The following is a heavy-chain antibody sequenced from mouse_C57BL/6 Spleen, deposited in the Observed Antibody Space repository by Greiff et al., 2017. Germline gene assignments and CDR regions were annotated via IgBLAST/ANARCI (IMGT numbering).Heavy chain of an antibody. D-gene: IGHD2-4*01. J-gene: IGHJ3*01. V-gene: IGHV1-22*01. CDR1: GYTFTDYN. CDR3: AREPYYDYAWFAY. Sequence: EVQLQESGPELVKPGASVKMSCKASGYTFTDYNMHWVKQSHGKSLEWIGYINPNNGGTSYNQKFKGKATLTVDKSSSTAYMELRSLTSEDSAVYYCAREPYYDYAWFAYWGQGTLVTVSA. CDR2: INPNNGGT.